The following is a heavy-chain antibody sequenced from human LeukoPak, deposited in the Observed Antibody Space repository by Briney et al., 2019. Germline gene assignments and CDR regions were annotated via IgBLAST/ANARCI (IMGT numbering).Heavy chain of an antibody. D-gene: IGHD2-2*01. Sequence: ASVKVSCKASGYTFTSYGISWVRQAPGQGLEWMGWISAYNGNTNYAQKLQGRVTMTTDTSTSTAYMELRSLRSDDTAVYYCARDPGYCSSTSCHEYFQHWGQGTLVTVSS. CDR1: GYTFTSYG. CDR3: ARDPGYCSSTSCHEYFQH. V-gene: IGHV1-18*01. CDR2: ISAYNGNT. J-gene: IGHJ1*01.